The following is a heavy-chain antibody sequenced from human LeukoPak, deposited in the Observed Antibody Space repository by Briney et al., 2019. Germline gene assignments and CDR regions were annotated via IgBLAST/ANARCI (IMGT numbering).Heavy chain of an antibody. V-gene: IGHV5-51*01. J-gene: IGHJ2*01. D-gene: IGHD4-17*01. Sequence: GESLKISCKGSGYSFTRYWIGWVSQMPGKGLEWMGIIYSGDSDVRYGPSFQGQVTFSVDTSITTAYLQWSSLTASDTAMYYCARPTTVTTGYFDFSGRGTLVTVSS. CDR3: ARPTTVTTGYFDF. CDR1: GYSFTRYW. CDR2: IYSGDSDV.